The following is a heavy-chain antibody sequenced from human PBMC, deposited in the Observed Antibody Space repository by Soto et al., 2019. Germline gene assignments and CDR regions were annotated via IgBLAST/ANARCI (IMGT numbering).Heavy chain of an antibody. D-gene: IGHD6-6*01. Sequence: QVQLVESGGGVVQPGSSLRLSCAASGVSFSTYGMHWVRQAPGKGLEWVAVISYDGNTIYYADSVRGRLIISRDNSKNTLDLELNRLRPEDTATYYCAKEGSSSRLFHFYYGMDVWGQGTTVTVSS. CDR3: AKEGSSSRLFHFYYGMDV. CDR2: ISYDGNTI. CDR1: GVSFSTYG. V-gene: IGHV3-30*18. J-gene: IGHJ6*02.